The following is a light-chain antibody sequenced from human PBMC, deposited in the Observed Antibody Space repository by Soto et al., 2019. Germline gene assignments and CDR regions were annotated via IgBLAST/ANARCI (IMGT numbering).Light chain of an antibody. V-gene: IGLV2-14*01. J-gene: IGLJ7*01. CDR2: EVR. CDR1: NRDVGSYNL. Sequence: QSALTQPASVSGSPGQSITIACTGTNRDVGSYNLVSWYQQRPGEAPKLIISEVRNRPSGISYRFSGSKSGNTASLTISGLQAEDEADYYCSSYTSSSTRVFGGGTQLTVL. CDR3: SSYTSSSTRV.